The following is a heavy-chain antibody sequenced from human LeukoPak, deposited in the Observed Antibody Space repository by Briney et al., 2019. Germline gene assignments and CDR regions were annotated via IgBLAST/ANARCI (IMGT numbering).Heavy chain of an antibody. CDR1: GFTFSSYS. V-gene: IGHV3-21*01. J-gene: IGHJ5*02. CDR2: ISSSSSYI. D-gene: IGHD2-2*01. Sequence: GSLRLSCAASGFTFSSYSMNWVRQAPGKGLEWVSSISSSSSYIYYADSVKGRFTISRDNAKNSLYLQMNSLRAEDTAVYYCAHSRGCSSTSCYANWFDPWGQGTLVTVS. CDR3: AHSRGCSSTSCYANWFDP.